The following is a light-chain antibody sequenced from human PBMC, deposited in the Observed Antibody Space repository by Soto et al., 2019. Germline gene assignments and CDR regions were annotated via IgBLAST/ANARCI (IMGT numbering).Light chain of an antibody. J-gene: IGLJ1*01. Sequence: QSVLTQPASVSGSPGQSIALSCTGTRSDVGAYNYVSWYQQHPGKAPKLMISEVTNRPSGVSDRFSGSKSGNTASLTISGLQAEDEADYYCSSFTSRCTIVFGTGTKLTVL. CDR3: SSFTSRCTIV. CDR1: RSDVGAYNY. V-gene: IGLV2-14*01. CDR2: EVT.